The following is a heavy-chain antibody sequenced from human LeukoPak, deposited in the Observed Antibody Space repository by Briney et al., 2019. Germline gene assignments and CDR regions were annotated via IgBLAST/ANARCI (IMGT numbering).Heavy chain of an antibody. CDR3: APDRDDSSGYPNWFDP. CDR2: IIPIFGTA. Sequence: GASVKVSCKASGGTFSSYAISWVRQAPGQGLEWMGRIIPIFGTANYAQKFQGRVTITTDESTSTAYMELSSLRSEDTAVYYCAPDRDDSSGYPNWFDPWGQGTLVTVSS. D-gene: IGHD3-22*01. J-gene: IGHJ5*02. V-gene: IGHV1-69*05. CDR1: GGTFSSYA.